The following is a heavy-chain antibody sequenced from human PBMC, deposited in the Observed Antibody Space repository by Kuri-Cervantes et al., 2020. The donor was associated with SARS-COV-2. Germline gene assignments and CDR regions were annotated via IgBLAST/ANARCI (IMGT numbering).Heavy chain of an antibody. CDR1: GFSFSNYA. V-gene: IGHV3-30*03. J-gene: IGHJ4*02. D-gene: IGHD6-13*01. Sequence: GESLKISCAASGFSFSNYAMHWARQAPGKGLEWVAIISYDGGYENYADSVQGRFTISRDNDKHTLYLQVNSVKTEDTAVYYCARFVIGRAISTAGPGFFDYWGQGTLVTVSS. CDR3: ARFVIGRAISTAGPGFFDY. CDR2: ISYDGGYE.